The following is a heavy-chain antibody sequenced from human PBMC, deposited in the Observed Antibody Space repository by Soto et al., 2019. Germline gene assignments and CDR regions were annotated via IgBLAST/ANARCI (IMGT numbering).Heavy chain of an antibody. CDR2: IKEDGSKK. J-gene: IGHJ5*02. V-gene: IGHV3-7*04. CDR1: GFMFNASW. D-gene: IGHD1-1*01. Sequence: EVQLVESGGDLVQPGGSLRLSCEASGFMFNASWMSWVRQAPGKGLEWVANIKEDGSKKYYVDSVKGRFTISRDNTNKSLFLQMNSLNIEDTATYYCVREFPGYADWKEGDLWGQGTLVTVSS. CDR3: VREFPGYADWKEGDL.